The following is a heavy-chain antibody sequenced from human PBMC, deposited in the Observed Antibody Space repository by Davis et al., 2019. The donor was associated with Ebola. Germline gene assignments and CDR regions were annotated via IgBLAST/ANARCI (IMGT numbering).Heavy chain of an antibody. Sequence: ASVKVSCKASGYTFTGYYMHWVRQAPGQGLEWMGWINPNSGGTNYAQKFQGRVTMTRDTSISTAYMELSRLRSDDTAVYYCARDHPDGSGSSNWFDPWGQGTLVTVSS. CDR1: GYTFTGYY. CDR2: INPNSGGT. J-gene: IGHJ5*02. D-gene: IGHD3-10*01. CDR3: ARDHPDGSGSSNWFDP. V-gene: IGHV1-2*02.